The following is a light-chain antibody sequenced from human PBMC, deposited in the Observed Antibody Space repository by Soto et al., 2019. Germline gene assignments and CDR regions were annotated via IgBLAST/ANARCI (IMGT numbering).Light chain of an antibody. J-gene: IGLJ2*01. CDR1: SGHSSYA. CDR3: QTWGTGIVL. CDR2: LNSDGSH. V-gene: IGLV4-69*01. Sequence: QPVLTQSPSASASLGASVKLTCTLSSGHSSYAIAWHQQQPEKGPRYLMKLNSDGSHSKGDGIPDRFSGSSSGAERYLTISSLQSDDEADYYCQTWGTGIVLFAGGTKLTVL.